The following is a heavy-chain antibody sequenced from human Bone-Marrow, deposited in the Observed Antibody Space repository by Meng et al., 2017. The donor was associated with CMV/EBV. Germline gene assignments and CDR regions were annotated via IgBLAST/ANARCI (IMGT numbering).Heavy chain of an antibody. CDR2: ISYDGSNK. CDR3: ARAQVYYFDS. Sequence: GESLKISCAASGFTFSSYAMHWVRQAPGKGLEWVAVISYDGSNKYYADSVKGRFTISRDNAENSLYLQMSSLRAEDTAVYYCARAQVYYFDSWGQGTLVTVSS. CDR1: GFTFSSYA. D-gene: IGHD3-16*01. V-gene: IGHV3-30*04. J-gene: IGHJ4*02.